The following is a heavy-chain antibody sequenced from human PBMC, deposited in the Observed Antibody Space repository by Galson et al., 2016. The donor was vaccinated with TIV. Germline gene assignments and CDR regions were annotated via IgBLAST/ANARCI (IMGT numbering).Heavy chain of an antibody. J-gene: IGHJ4*02. CDR1: GYNFISFW. CDR3: ARHFRYSDSSGYHYFDS. CDR2: IFPGDSGT. D-gene: IGHD3-22*01. Sequence: QSGAEVKKPGESLKISCKASGYNFISFWIGWVRQRPGKGLEWMGIIFPGDSGTRYSPSLEGQVTFSADKSIRTAYLQWSSLKASDTAIYYCARHFRYSDSSGYHYFDSWGQGTMVTVSS. V-gene: IGHV5-51*01.